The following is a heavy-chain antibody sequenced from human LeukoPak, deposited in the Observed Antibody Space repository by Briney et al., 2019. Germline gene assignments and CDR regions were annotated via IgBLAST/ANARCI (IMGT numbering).Heavy chain of an antibody. CDR2: ISGSGGST. J-gene: IGHJ5*02. V-gene: IGHV3-23*01. Sequence: GGSLRLSCAASGFTFSSYATSWVRQAPGKGLEWVSAISGSGGSTYYADSVKGRFTISRDNSKNTLYLQMNSLRAEDTAVYYCANDFISPSTSSPQVADNWFDPWGQGTLVTVSS. D-gene: IGHD2-2*01. CDR1: GFTFSSYA. CDR3: ANDFISPSTSSPQVADNWFDP.